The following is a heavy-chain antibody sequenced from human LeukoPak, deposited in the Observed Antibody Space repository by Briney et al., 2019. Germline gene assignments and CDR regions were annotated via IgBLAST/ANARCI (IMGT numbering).Heavy chain of an antibody. CDR1: GYAFPHYG. J-gene: IGHJ4*02. CDR2: VNAGNGDDT. V-gene: IGHV1-3*01. D-gene: IGHD6-13*01. CDR3: ARSGSNWSCDS. Sequence: ASVKVSCKASGYAFPHYGVQWVRQAPGQTLEWMGWVNAGNGDDTKYSQKFQARLTMTTDTSATTVYMELNSLRSEDTAVYYCARSGSNWSCDSWGQGTLVTVSS.